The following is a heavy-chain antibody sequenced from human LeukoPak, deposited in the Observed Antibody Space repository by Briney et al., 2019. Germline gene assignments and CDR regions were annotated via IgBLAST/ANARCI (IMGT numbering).Heavy chain of an antibody. J-gene: IGHJ4*02. CDR2: INIGNGNT. D-gene: IGHD3-16*01. V-gene: IGHV1-3*04. Sequence: ASVKVSCKASGYTFINHAIHWVRQAPGQRLDWMGWINIGNGNTKYSQNFQGRVTITRDTSASTAYMELSSLISEDTAVYYCAKEWRGGGGALDYWGQGTLVTVSS. CDR1: GYTFINHA. CDR3: AKEWRGGGGALDY.